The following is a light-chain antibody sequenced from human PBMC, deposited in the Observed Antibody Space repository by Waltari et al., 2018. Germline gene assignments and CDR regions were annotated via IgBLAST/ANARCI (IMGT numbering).Light chain of an antibody. CDR3: NSRDSSGNQLV. Sequence: SSELTQDPAVSVALGQTVRITCQGDSLRSYYASWYQQKPGQAPVLVIYGKTNRPSGIPDRFSGCSSGNTASLTITGAQAEDEADYYCNSRDSSGNQLVFGGGTKLTVL. J-gene: IGLJ3*02. CDR1: SLRSYY. V-gene: IGLV3-19*01. CDR2: GKT.